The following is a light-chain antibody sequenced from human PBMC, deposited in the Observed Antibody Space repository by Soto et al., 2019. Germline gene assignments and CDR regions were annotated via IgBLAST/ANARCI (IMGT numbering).Light chain of an antibody. CDR2: ETS. CDR3: QQYATSPGT. V-gene: IGKV3-20*01. J-gene: IGKJ1*01. Sequence: EIVLTQSPDTLSLSPGEGATLSCRASQSVDSSYLAWLQQKPGQAPRLLIYETSTRATGIPDRFRANGSATDFTLTISRLEPEDFAVYYCQQYATSPGTFGQGTKVAIK. CDR1: QSVDSSY.